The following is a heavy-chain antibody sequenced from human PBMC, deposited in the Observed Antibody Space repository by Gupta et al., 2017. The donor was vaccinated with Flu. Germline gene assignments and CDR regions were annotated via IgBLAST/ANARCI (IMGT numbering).Heavy chain of an antibody. D-gene: IGHD3-10*01. CDR3: AKDGRGETYGMDV. CDR2: ISGSGGST. J-gene: IGHJ6*02. V-gene: IGHV3-23*01. Sequence: EVQLLESGGGLVQPGGSLRLSCAASEFTFSSYPMSWVRQAPGKGLEWVSAISGSGGSTYYADSVKGRFTISRDNSKNTLYLQMNSLRAEDTAVYYCAKDGRGETYGMDVWGQGTTVTVSS. CDR1: EFTFSSYP.